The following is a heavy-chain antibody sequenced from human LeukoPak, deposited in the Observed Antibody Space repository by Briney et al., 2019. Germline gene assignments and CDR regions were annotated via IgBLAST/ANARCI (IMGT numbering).Heavy chain of an antibody. D-gene: IGHD6-19*01. CDR1: GGSISSSSYY. V-gene: IGHV4-39*07. CDR3: ARRPKQWLVRGARHKLHWFDP. J-gene: IGHJ5*02. Sequence: PSETLSLTCTVSGGSISSSSYYWGWIRQPPGKGLEWIGSIYYSGSTYYNPSLKSRVTISVDTSKNQFSLKLSSVTAADTAVYYCARRPKQWLVRGARHKLHWFDPWGQGTLVTVSS. CDR2: IYYSGST.